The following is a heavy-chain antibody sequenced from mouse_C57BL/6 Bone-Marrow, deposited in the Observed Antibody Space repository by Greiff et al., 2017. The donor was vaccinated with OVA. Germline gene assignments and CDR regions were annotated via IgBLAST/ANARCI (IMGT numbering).Heavy chain of an antibody. D-gene: IGHD1-2*01. CDR1: GYTFTSYC. CDR3: ARGYNVFDY. CDR2: FYPGSGST. J-gene: IGHJ2*01. V-gene: IGHV1-55*01. Sequence: VQLQQPGAELVKPGASVKMSCKASGYTFTSYCITWVKQRTEQGLEWIGDFYPGSGSTKYNEKFKSKATLTVDTSSSTAYMQLSSLTSEDTAVYYCARGYNVFDYWGQGTTLTVSS.